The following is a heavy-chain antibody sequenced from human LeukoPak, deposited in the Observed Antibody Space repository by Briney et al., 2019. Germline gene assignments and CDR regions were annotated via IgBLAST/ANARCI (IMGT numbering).Heavy chain of an antibody. D-gene: IGHD2-21*01. CDR1: GGSISSSSYY. CDR2: IYYSGST. CDR3: ASSLRAYCGGDCFTYYFDY. V-gene: IGHV4-39*01. J-gene: IGHJ4*02. Sequence: SETLSLTCTVSGGSISSSSYYWGWIRQPPGKGLEWIGSIYYSGSTYYNPSLKSRVTISVDTSKNQFSLKLSSVTAADTAVYYCASSLRAYCGGDCFTYYFDYWGQGTLVTVSS.